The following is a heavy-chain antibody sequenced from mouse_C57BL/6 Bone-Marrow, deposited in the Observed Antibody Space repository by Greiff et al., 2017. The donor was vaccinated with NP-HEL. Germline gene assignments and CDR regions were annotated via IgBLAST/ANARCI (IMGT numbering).Heavy chain of an antibody. CDR2: IYPGAGDT. V-gene: IGHV1-82*01. CDR3: AKSYGNYHYYAMDY. Sequence: QVQLQQSGPELVKPGASVKISCKASGYAFSSSWMNWVKQRPGKGLEWIGRIYPGAGDTNYNGKFKGKATLTADKSSSTAYMQLSSLTSEDSAVYFCAKSYGNYHYYAMDYWGQGTSVTVSS. CDR1: GYAFSSSW. J-gene: IGHJ4*01. D-gene: IGHD2-1*01.